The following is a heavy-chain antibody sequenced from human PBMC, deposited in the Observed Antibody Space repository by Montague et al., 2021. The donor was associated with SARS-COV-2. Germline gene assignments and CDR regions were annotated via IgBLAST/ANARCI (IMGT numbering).Heavy chain of an antibody. J-gene: IGHJ4*02. CDR2: ISSSSSYI. V-gene: IGHV3-21*01. CDR1: GFTFSSYS. CDR3: ARDVTMVRGVPFDY. Sequence: SLRLSCAASGFTFSSYSMNWVRQAPGKGLEWVSSISSSSSYIYYADSVKGRFTISRDNAKNSLYLQMNSLGAEDTAVYYCARDVTMVRGVPFDYWGQGTLVTVSS. D-gene: IGHD3-10*01.